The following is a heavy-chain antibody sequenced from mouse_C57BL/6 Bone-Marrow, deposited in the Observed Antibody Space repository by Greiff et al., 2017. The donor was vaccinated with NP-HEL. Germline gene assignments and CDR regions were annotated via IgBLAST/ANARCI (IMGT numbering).Heavy chain of an antibody. CDR2: INPYNGGT. CDR1: GYTFTDYY. D-gene: IGHD1-1*02. Sequence: EVKLQQSGPVLVKPGASVKMSCKASGYTFTDYYMNWVKQSHGKSLEWIGVINPYNGGTSYNRKFKGKATLTVDKSSSTAYMELNSLTSEDSAVYYCARRGGAGGYYWYFDVWGTGTTVTVSS. V-gene: IGHV1-19*01. CDR3: ARRGGAGGYYWYFDV. J-gene: IGHJ1*03.